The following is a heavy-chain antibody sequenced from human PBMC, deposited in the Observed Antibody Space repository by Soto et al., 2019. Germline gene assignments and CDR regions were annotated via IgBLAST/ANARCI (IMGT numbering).Heavy chain of an antibody. J-gene: IGHJ6*02. CDR1: GFTFTSSA. Sequence: QMQLVQSGPEVKKPGTSVKVSCKASGFTFTSSAVQWVRQARGQRLEWIGWIVVGSGNTNSAQKFQERVTIPRDMSTSTACMELSSLSSEDPAVYYCAADYYGAGRYYIIVYGIDVCGQWTTVTVSS. V-gene: IGHV1-58*01. CDR3: AADYYGAGRYYIIVYGIDV. CDR2: IVVGSGNT. D-gene: IGHD3-10*01.